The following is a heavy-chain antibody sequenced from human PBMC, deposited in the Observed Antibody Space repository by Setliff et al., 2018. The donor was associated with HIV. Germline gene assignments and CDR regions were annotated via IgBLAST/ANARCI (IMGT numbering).Heavy chain of an antibody. J-gene: IGHJ4*02. CDR3: AKKGNGDYHFDY. CDR1: GDSINNYY. D-gene: IGHD4-17*01. Sequence: SETLSLTCTVSGDSINNYYWSWIRQPPGKGLEWIGYVYSTGSTNSKSSLKSRVTISVDRSNSHFSLNLSSVTAVDTAVYYCAKKGNGDYHFDYWGQGTLVTVSS. V-gene: IGHV4-59*12. CDR2: VYSTGST.